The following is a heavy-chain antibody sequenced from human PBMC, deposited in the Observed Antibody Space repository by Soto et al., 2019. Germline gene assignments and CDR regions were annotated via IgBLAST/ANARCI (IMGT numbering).Heavy chain of an antibody. V-gene: IGHV3-48*01. CDR3: ARDGYGSGSYRYYFDY. CDR1: GFTFSSYA. CDR2: ISGSSTTV. Sequence: GGSLRLSCAASGFTFSSYAMHWVRQAPGKGLEWVSYISGSSTTVYYADSVKGRFTISRDNAKNSLYLQMNSLRGEDTAVYYCARDGYGSGSYRYYFDYWGQGILVTVSS. D-gene: IGHD3-10*01. J-gene: IGHJ4*02.